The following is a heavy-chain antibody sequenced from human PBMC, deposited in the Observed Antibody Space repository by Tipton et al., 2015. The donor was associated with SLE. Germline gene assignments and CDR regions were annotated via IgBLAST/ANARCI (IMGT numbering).Heavy chain of an antibody. V-gene: IGHV4-59*01. D-gene: IGHD6-6*01. CDR2: IYYSGST. CDR3: ARGYSSSLDRNWFDP. J-gene: IGHJ5*02. CDR1: GGSISSYY. Sequence: TLSLTCTVSGGSISSYYWSWIRQPPGRGLEWIGYIYYSGSTGYNPSLKSRVTISVDRSKNQFSLKLSSVTAADTAVYYCARGYSSSLDRNWFDPWGQGTLATVSS.